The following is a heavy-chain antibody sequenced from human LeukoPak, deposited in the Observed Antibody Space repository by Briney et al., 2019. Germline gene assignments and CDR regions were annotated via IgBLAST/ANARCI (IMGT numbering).Heavy chain of an antibody. CDR2: ISGSGGST. V-gene: IGHV3-23*01. D-gene: IGHD3-10*01. CDR1: GFTLSSYA. CDR3: AKDLWWFGEYDAFDI. J-gene: IGHJ3*02. Sequence: GGSLRLSCAASGFTLSSYAMNWVRQAPGKGLEWVSTISGSGGSTYYADSVKGRFIFSRDNSKNTLYLQMNSLRAEDTAVYYCAKDLWWFGEYDAFDIWGQGTMVTVSS.